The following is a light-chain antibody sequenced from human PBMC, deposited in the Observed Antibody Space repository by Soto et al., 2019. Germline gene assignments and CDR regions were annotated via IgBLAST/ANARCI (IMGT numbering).Light chain of an antibody. Sequence: QSAMTQPPSASWSPGQSVTISCTGTSSDVGTYNYVSWYQQHPGKAPKLMIYEANKRPAGVPDRFSGSKSGIMASLTVSGLQAEDEADYYCSSYAGNNNLYVFGTGTKVTVL. V-gene: IGLV2-8*01. CDR1: SSDVGTYNY. J-gene: IGLJ1*01. CDR2: EAN. CDR3: SSYAGNNNLYV.